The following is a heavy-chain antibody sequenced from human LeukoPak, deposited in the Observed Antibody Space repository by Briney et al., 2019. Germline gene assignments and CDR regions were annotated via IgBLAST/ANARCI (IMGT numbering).Heavy chain of an antibody. CDR1: GGSISGYY. CDR2: LDSSGST. Sequence: SETLSLTCKVSGGSISGYYWSWIRQPAGKGLEWIGRLDSSGSTNYNSSLKSRVTMSIDRSQFSLRLTSVTAADTAIYYCARGTSCGSKCFFDYWGQGILVTVSS. V-gene: IGHV4-4*07. CDR3: ARGTSCGSKCFFDY. J-gene: IGHJ4*02. D-gene: IGHD2-21*01.